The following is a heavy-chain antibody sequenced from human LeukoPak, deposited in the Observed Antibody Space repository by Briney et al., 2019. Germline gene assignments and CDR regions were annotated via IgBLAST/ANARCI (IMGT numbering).Heavy chain of an antibody. CDR2: ISGSGGST. J-gene: IGHJ4*02. D-gene: IGHD2-15*01. V-gene: IGHV3-23*01. CDR3: ARDVGCSGGSCYGY. CDR1: GFTFSSYG. Sequence: GGSLRLSCAASGFTFSSYGMSWVRQAPGKGLEWVSAISGSGGSTYYADSVKGRFTISRDNSKNTLYLQMNSLRAEDTAVYYCARDVGCSGGSCYGYWGQGTLVTVSS.